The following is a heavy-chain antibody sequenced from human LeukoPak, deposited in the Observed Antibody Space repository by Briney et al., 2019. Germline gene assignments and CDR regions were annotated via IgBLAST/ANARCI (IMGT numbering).Heavy chain of an antibody. CDR3: ARSEMATPDY. CDR1: GGSISSYY. J-gene: IGHJ4*02. V-gene: IGHV4-59*08. CDR2: IYYSGST. D-gene: IGHD5-24*01. Sequence: SETLSLTCTVSGGSISSYYWSWIRQPPGKGLEWIGYIYYSGSTNYNPSLKSRVTISVDTSKNQFSLKLSSVTAAGTAVYYCARSEMATPDYWGQGTLVTVSS.